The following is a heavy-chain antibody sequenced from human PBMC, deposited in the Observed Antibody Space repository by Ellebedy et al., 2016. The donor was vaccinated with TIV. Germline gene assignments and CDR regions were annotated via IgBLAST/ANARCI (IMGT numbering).Heavy chain of an antibody. D-gene: IGHD3-22*01. J-gene: IGHJ6*02. V-gene: IGHV1-69*13. CDR1: GGTFSSYA. CDR3: ARDGPHDSSGYLPNYGMDV. CDR2: IIPIFGTA. Sequence: SVKVSCXASGGTFSSYAISWVRQAPGQGLEWMGGIIPIFGTANYAQKFQGRVTITADESTSTAYMELSSLRSEDTAVYYCARDGPHDSSGYLPNYGMDVWGQGTTVTVSS.